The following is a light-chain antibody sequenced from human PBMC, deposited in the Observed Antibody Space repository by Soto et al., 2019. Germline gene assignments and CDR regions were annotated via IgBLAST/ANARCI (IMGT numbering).Light chain of an antibody. CDR2: AAS. Sequence: DVQLTQSPSSLSASIGDTVSITCRASHGISNYLAWFQQTPGKAPKSLVFAASNLQVGVPSRFSGSGSGTECTLTIRSLQPEDFATYYCQQYKIYPLTFGRGTKVEIK. CDR1: HGISNY. V-gene: IGKV1-16*01. CDR3: QQYKIYPLT. J-gene: IGKJ4*01.